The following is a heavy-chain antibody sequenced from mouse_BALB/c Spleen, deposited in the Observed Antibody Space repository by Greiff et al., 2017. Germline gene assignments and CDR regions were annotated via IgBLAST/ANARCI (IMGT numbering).Heavy chain of an antibody. CDR1: GYSITSDYA. J-gene: IGHJ1*01. D-gene: IGHD2-12*01. CDR3: ARPVTGYFDV. Sequence: ESGPGLVKPSQSLSLTCTVTGYSITSDYAWNWIRQFPGNKLEWMGYISYSGSTSYNPSLKSRISITRDTSKNQFFLQLNSVTTEDTATYYCARPVTGYFDVWGAGTTVTVSS. CDR2: ISYSGST. V-gene: IGHV3-2*02.